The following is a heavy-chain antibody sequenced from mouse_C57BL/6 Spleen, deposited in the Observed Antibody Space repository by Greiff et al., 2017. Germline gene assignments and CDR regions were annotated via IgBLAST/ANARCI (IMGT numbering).Heavy chain of an antibody. CDR3: ARNLNNYYSSSYDWYFDV. CDR1: GFSLTSYA. V-gene: IGHV2-9-1*01. D-gene: IGHD1-1*01. CDR2: LWTGGGT. Sequence: VKLVESGPGLVAPSQSLSITCTVSGFSLTSYAISWVRQPPGKGLEWLGVLWTGGGTNHNSALKSRLSISKDNSKSQVFLKKTSLQTDDTARYYCARNLNNYYSSSYDWYFDVWGTGTTVTVSA. J-gene: IGHJ1*03.